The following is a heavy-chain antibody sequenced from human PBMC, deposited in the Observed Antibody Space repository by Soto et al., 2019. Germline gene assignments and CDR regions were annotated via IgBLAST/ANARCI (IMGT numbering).Heavy chain of an antibody. D-gene: IGHD3-16*01. CDR3: ANGLYSPDAFDI. Sequence: XGSLRLSCAASGFTFSSYYMNWVRQAPGKGLEWVSYISSSGSTIYYADSVKGRFTISRDNAKNSLYLQMNSLRAEDTAVYYCANGLYSPDAFDIWGQGTMVTVSS. CDR1: GFTFSSYY. J-gene: IGHJ3*02. CDR2: ISSSGSTI. V-gene: IGHV3-48*03.